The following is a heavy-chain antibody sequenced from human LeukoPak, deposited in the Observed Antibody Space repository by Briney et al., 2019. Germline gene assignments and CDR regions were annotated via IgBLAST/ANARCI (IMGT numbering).Heavy chain of an antibody. CDR2: ISGNGGGT. Sequence: PGGSLRLSCAASGFTFDDYAMHWVRQAPGKGLEWVSLISGNGGGTYYADSLRGRFTISRDNSKNSLYLQMNSLRTEDTALYYCAKGRVAKITVRGVDVWGRGTTVTVSS. CDR1: GFTFDDYA. CDR3: AKGRVAKITVRGVDV. J-gene: IGHJ6*02. D-gene: IGHD5-24*01. V-gene: IGHV3-43*02.